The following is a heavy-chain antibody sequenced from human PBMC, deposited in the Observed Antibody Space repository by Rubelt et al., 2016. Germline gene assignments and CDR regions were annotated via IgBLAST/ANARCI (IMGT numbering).Heavy chain of an antibody. V-gene: IGHV4-34*01. J-gene: IGHJ4*02. CDR3: ARGLDSTKTGAD. Sequence: QVQLQQWGAGLLKPSETLSLTCAVYGGSFSGYYCTWIRRPPGKGLEWIGEIHPSGSTNYNPSLKSRVTISADTSKNQVSLNLNSVTAADTAVYYCARGLDSTKTGADWGQGTLVTVSS. CDR1: GGSFSGYY. D-gene: IGHD3-10*01. CDR2: IHPSGST.